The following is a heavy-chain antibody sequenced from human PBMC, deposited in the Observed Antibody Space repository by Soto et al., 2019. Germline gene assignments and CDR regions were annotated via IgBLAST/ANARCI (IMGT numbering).Heavy chain of an antibody. CDR3: ARDYRDYDFLDY. D-gene: IGHD4-17*01. V-gene: IGHV3-30-3*01. CDR1: GFTFSRYA. J-gene: IGHJ4*02. CDR2: ISYDGSDK. Sequence: QVQLVESGGGVVQPGRSLRLSCVASGFTFSRYAIHWVRQAPGKGLEWVAVISYDGSDKYYADSVKGRFTISRDNSKNTLYLQMNSLRPDDTAVYYCARDYRDYDFLDYWGQGTLVTVSS.